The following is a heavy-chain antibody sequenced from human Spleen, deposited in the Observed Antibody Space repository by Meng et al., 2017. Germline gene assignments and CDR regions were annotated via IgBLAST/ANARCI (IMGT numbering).Heavy chain of an antibody. J-gene: IGHJ5*02. Sequence: ASVKVSCKPSGYNFPDYYIHWVRQAPGQGLEWMGRINPNSGGTNYAQKFQGRVTMTRDTSISTAYMELRRLRSDDTAVYYCARDQAEDIVVVPAALDGNWFDPWGQGTLVTVSS. CDR1: GYNFPDYY. CDR3: ARDQAEDIVVVPAALDGNWFDP. D-gene: IGHD2-2*01. V-gene: IGHV1-2*06. CDR2: INPNSGGT.